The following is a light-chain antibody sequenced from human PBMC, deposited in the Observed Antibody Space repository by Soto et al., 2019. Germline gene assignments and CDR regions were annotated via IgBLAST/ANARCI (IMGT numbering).Light chain of an antibody. CDR1: SSDVGGYNY. CDR2: DVS. Sequence: QSALTQPRSVSGSPGQSVTISCIGTSSDVGGYNYVSWYQQHPGKAPKLMIYDVSKRPSGVPDRFSGSKSGNTASLTISGLQAEDEADYYCCSYAGSYTVVFGGGTQLTV. V-gene: IGLV2-11*01. J-gene: IGLJ2*01. CDR3: CSYAGSYTVV.